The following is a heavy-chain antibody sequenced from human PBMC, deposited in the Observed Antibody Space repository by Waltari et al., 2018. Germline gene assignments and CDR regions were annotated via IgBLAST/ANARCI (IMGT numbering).Heavy chain of an antibody. Sequence: WGIWVRQSPEKGLEWIGQIHRSGRTYYNPSLESRVRVSMDTSNNKFFLKLSSAIAADTAVYYCARDRGRGLYFDSWGQGTLVTVSP. CDR2: IHRSGRT. V-gene: IGHV4-4*02. D-gene: IGHD2-15*01. CDR3: ARDRGRGLYFDS. J-gene: IGHJ4*02. CDR1: W.